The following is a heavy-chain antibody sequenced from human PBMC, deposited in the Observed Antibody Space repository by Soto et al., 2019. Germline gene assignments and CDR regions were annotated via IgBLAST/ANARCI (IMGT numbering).Heavy chain of an antibody. CDR1: GGTFSTSS. D-gene: IGHD2-15*01. Sequence: QLQLVQSGTEVKEPGSSVKVSCKASGGTFSTSSFVWVRQGPGQGLEWMGGIIPIFTRTNFAQKFQGRVTSSADEPTRTTYMELRSLTSEDTAIYYCARDVVRSTAGDSWGQGNLVTVSS. V-gene: IGHV1-69*01. CDR3: ARDVVRSTAGDS. CDR2: IIPIFTRT. J-gene: IGHJ4*02.